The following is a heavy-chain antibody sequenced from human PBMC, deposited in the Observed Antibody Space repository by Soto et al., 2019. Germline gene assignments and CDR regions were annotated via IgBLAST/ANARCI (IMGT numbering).Heavy chain of an antibody. D-gene: IGHD3-10*01. J-gene: IGHJ4*02. V-gene: IGHV3-74*01. CDR3: ASYYGPGIYHPKY. Sequence: EVQLVESGGGLVQPGGSLRLSCAASGFTFSSYWMHWVRQAPGKGLVWVSRINSDGRSTSYADSVKGRFTISRDNAKNTLYLQMNSLRAEDTAVYYCASYYGPGIYHPKYWGQGTLVTVAS. CDR2: INSDGRST. CDR1: GFTFSSYW.